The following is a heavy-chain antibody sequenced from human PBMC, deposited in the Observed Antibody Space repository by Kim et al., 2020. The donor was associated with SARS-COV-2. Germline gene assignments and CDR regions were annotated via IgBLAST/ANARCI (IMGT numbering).Heavy chain of an antibody. V-gene: IGHV3-23*01. J-gene: IGHJ4*02. CDR2: ISGSGSTT. D-gene: IGHD4-17*01. CDR1: GFTFSRYA. Sequence: GGSLRLSCAASGFTFSRYAMSWVRQAPGKGLEWVSAISGSGSTTYYAGSVKGRFTISRDNSKNKMYLQMNSLRAEDTAVYYCAKDSGIDYGDQLDYWGQGTLVTVSS. CDR3: AKDSGIDYGDQLDY.